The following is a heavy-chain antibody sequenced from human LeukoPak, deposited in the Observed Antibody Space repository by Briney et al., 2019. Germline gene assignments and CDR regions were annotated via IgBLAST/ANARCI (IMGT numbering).Heavy chain of an antibody. CDR3: ARGIYSSGWYPSDHWYLDL. CDR2: MNPNSDNT. D-gene: IGHD6-19*01. Sequence: ASVKVSCKASGYTFTSYDINWVRQATGQGLEWMGWMNPNSDNTGYAQKFQGRVTITRNTSISTAYMELSSLRSEDTAVYYCARGIYSSGWYPSDHWYLDLWGRGALVTVSS. J-gene: IGHJ2*01. V-gene: IGHV1-8*03. CDR1: GYTFTSYD.